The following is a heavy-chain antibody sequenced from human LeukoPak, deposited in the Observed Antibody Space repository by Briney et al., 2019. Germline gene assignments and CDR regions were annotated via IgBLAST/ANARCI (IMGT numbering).Heavy chain of an antibody. V-gene: IGHV4-34*01. D-gene: IGHD1-1*01. CDR1: GGSFSGYC. J-gene: IGHJ4*02. CDR3: ARGHWYFDY. CDR2: INHSGST. Sequence: KPSETLSLTCAVYGGSFSGYCWSWIRQPPGKGLEWIGEINHSGSTNYNPSLKSRVTISVDTSKNQFSLKLSSVTAADTAVYYCARGHWYFDYWGQGTLVTVSS.